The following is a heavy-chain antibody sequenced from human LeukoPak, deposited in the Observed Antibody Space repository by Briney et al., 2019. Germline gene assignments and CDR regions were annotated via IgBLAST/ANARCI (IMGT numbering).Heavy chain of an antibody. D-gene: IGHD1-26*01. Sequence: PGGSLRLSCAASGFTFSDAWMSWVRQAPGKGLEWVGRIKSKTGGGTTHYAAPVKGRFSISRDDSKNTVYLQMNSLKTEDTAVYYCARADSGSYSAPDYWGQGTLVTVSS. CDR2: IKSKTGGGTT. V-gene: IGHV3-15*01. J-gene: IGHJ4*02. CDR3: ARADSGSYSAPDY. CDR1: GFTFSDAW.